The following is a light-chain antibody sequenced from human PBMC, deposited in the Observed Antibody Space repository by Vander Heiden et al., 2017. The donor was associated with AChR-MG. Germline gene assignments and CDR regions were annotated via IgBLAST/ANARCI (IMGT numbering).Light chain of an antibody. Sequence: EIVLTPSLGALSLSAGERATVFCWVSPSVSSSYLAWYQQKPGQAPRLLIYSASSRAAGIPDRFSGSGSGTDFSLTISRLEPEDFAVYYCQQGGPSPWPFGQGTKVEFK. J-gene: IGKJ1*01. V-gene: IGKV3-20*01. CDR2: SAS. CDR3: QQGGPSPWP. CDR1: PSVSSSY.